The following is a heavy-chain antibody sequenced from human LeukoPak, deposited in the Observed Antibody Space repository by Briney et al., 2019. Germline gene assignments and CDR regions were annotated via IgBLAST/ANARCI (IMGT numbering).Heavy chain of an antibody. J-gene: IGHJ4*02. Sequence: WIGEINHSGSTNYTPSLKSRLTISVDTSKNQFSLKLSSVTAADTAVYYCARDRHYYDSFDYWGQGTLVTVSS. V-gene: IGHV4-34*01. CDR2: INHSGST. CDR3: ARDRHYYDSFDY. D-gene: IGHD3-22*01.